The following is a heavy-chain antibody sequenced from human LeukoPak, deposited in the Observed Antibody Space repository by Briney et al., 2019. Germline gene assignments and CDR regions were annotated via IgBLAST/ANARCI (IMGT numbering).Heavy chain of an antibody. CDR3: TREPLEWLSVGYFDY. J-gene: IGHJ4*02. CDR2: IRSKAYGGTT. Sequence: GGSLRLSCTASGFTFGDYAMSWVRQAPGKGLEWVGFIRSKAYGGTTEYAASVKGRFTISRDDSKSIAYLQMNSLKTEDTAVYYCTREPLEWLSVGYFDYWGQGTLVTVSS. CDR1: GFTFGDYA. V-gene: IGHV3-49*04. D-gene: IGHD3-3*01.